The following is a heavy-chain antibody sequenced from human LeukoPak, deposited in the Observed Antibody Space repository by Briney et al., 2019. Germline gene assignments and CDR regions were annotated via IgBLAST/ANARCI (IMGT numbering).Heavy chain of an antibody. CDR1: GFTFSSYE. Sequence: GGSLRLSCAASGFTFSSYEMNWVRQAPGKGLEWVSYISSSGSTIYYADSVKGRFTISRDNAKNSLYLQMNSLRAEDTAVYYFAGSGSGLTKRDYWGQGTLVTVSS. V-gene: IGHV3-48*03. D-gene: IGHD3-10*01. CDR2: ISSSGSTI. J-gene: IGHJ4*02. CDR3: AGSGSGLTKRDY.